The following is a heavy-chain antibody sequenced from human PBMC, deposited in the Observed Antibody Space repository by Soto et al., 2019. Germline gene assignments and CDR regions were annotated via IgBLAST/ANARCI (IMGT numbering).Heavy chain of an antibody. V-gene: IGHV3-23*01. Sequence: GGSLRLSCAASGFTFRDYAMSWVRQAPGKGLEWVADISGSGNEARHADSVRGRFTISRDNSRDTLFLQMNSLTVDDTAVYYCGKERRGSGWSVCNFWGQGTLVTVSS. CDR2: ISGSGNEA. CDR3: GKERRGSGWSVCNF. CDR1: GFTFRDYA. J-gene: IGHJ4*02. D-gene: IGHD6-19*01.